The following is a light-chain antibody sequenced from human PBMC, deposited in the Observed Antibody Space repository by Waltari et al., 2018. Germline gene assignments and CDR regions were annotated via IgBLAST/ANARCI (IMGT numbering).Light chain of an antibody. CDR3: YSAADNSRV. Sequence: SFELRQPSSVSGSPGQTAKITCYGDVVVKKYGRWIQQKPGPAPVLVIFRASERPPCIPERFSGSSSGTTVTLTITGVQVEDEADYYCYSAADNSRVFGGGTKLTVL. CDR1: VVVKKY. J-gene: IGLJ3*02. CDR2: RAS. V-gene: IGLV3-27*01.